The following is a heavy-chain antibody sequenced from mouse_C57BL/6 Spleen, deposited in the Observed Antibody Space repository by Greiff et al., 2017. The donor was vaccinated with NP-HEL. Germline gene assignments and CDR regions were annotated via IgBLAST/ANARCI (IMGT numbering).Heavy chain of an antibody. CDR2: INPSNGGT. J-gene: IGHJ1*03. CDR3: ARSYGSGYALYFDV. Sequence: VQLQQSGTELVKPGALVKLSCKASGYTFTSYWMHWVKQRPGQGLEWIGNINPSNGGTNYNEKFKSKATLTVDKSYSTAYMLLSSLTSEDSAVYYCARSYGSGYALYFDVWGTGTTVTVSS. CDR1: GYTFTSYW. V-gene: IGHV1-53*01. D-gene: IGHD1-1*01.